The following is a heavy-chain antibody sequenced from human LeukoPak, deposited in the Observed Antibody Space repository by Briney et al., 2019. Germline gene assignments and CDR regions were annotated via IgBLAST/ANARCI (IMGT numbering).Heavy chain of an antibody. CDR2: ISYDGINK. J-gene: IGHJ4*02. D-gene: IGHD6-19*01. CDR3: AKDRIGVATPKAYFDY. V-gene: IGHV3-30*18. Sequence: GTSLTLSCAASGFTLTTYGIHWGRQAPGKGLEWVAVISYDGINKDYADSVRGRFTISRDTSKNTVSLQMNNLKVEDTAVYYCAKDRIGVATPKAYFDYWRQGTLVTVSS. CDR1: GFTLTTYG.